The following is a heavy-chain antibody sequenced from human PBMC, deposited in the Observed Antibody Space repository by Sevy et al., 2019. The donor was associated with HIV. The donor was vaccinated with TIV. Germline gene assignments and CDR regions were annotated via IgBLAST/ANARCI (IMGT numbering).Heavy chain of an antibody. V-gene: IGHV3-33*01. Sequence: GGSLRHSCAASGFTLSSYGMHWVRQAPGKGLEWVAVIRYDGSNKYYADSVKGRFTISRDNSKNTLYLQMNSLRAEDTAVYYCARDRLGITISAEWGGGMDVWGQGTTVTVSS. CDR2: IRYDGSNK. D-gene: IGHD3-3*01. CDR3: ARDRLGITISAEWGGGMDV. J-gene: IGHJ6*02. CDR1: GFTLSSYG.